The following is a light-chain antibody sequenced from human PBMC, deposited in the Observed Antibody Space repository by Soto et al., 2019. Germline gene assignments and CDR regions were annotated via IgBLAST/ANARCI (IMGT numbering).Light chain of an antibody. CDR2: DAS. CDR3: QQYNSYST. V-gene: IGKV1-5*01. J-gene: IGKJ1*01. CDR1: QSISSW. Sequence: DIQMTQSPSTLSASVGDRVTITCRASQSISSWLAWYQQKPGKAPKLLIYDASSLESGVPSRFSGGGSGTEFTLTTSSLQPDDFATYYCQQYNSYSTSGQGTKVEIK.